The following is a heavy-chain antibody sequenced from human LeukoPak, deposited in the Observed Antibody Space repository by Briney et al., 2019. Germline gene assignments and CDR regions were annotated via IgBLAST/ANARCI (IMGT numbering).Heavy chain of an antibody. D-gene: IGHD2-2*02. CDR2: INPNSGGT. J-gene: IGHJ5*02. Sequence: ASVKVSCKASGYTFTGYYMHWVRQAPGQGLEWMGWINPNSGGTNYAQKFQGRVTMTRDTSISTAYMELSRLRSDDTAVYYCARDPRYCSSTSCHTDNWFDPWGQGTLVTVSS. V-gene: IGHV1-2*02. CDR3: ARDPRYCSSTSCHTDNWFDP. CDR1: GYTFTGYY.